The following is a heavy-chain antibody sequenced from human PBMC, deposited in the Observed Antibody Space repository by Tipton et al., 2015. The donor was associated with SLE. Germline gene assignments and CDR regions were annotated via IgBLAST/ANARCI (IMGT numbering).Heavy chain of an antibody. CDR2: IYYSGST. V-gene: IGHV4-59*01. CDR1: GGSISSYY. Sequence: TLSLTCIVSGGSISSYYWSWIRQPPGKGLEWIGYIYYSGSTNYNPSLKSRVTISVDTSKNQFSLKLSSVTAADTAVYYCARVGSGVDYWGQGTLVTVSS. J-gene: IGHJ4*02. CDR3: ARVGSGVDY. D-gene: IGHD3-10*01.